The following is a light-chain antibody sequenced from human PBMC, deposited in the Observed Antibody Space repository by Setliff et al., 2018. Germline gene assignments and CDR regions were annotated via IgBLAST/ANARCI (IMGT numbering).Light chain of an antibody. J-gene: IGLJ2*01. CDR2: DVS. CDR3: SSYTSSSTFVV. Sequence: QSVLTQPASVSGSPGQSITISCRRQRSRDVSTTAWELDPKLMIYDVSKRPSGVSNRFSGSKSGNTASLTISGLQAEDEADYYCSSYTSSSTFVVFGGGTKVTVL. V-gene: IGLV2-14*03. CDR1: RSRD.